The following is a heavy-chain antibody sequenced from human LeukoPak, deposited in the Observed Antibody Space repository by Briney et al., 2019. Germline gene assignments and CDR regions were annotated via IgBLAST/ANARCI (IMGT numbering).Heavy chain of an antibody. CDR3: ARAPIAAPIDY. CDR2: INHSGST. CDR1: GGSFSGYY. Sequence: SETLSLTCAVYGGSFSGYYWSWIRLPPGKGLEWIGEINHSGSTNYNPSLKSRVTISVDTSKNQFSLKLSSVTAADTAVYYCARAPIAAPIDYWGQGTLVTVSS. J-gene: IGHJ4*02. D-gene: IGHD6-13*01. V-gene: IGHV4-34*01.